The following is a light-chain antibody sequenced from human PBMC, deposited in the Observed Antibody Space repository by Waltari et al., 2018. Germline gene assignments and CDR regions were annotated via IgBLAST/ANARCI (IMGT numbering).Light chain of an antibody. V-gene: IGKV3-11*01. Sequence: IVLTQSPATLSLSPGERATPPCRASQSVSSYLAWYQQKPGKALRLLIYDATNRATGNPAKFSGSGSWTDFTLTSSRLEPEDFAVYFCQQRSNWPPGITFGPGTKVDIK. J-gene: IGKJ3*01. CDR1: QSVSSY. CDR2: DAT. CDR3: QQRSNWPPGIT.